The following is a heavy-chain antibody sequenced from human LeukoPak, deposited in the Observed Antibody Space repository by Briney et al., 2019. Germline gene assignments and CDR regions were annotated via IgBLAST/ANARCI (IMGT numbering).Heavy chain of an antibody. Sequence: ASVKVSCKASGYTFTGYYMHWVRQAPGQGLEWMGWINPNSGGTNYAQKFQGRVTITADESTSTAYMELSSLRSEDTAVYYCASGGGITMIVVRAYYFDYWGQGTLVTVSS. CDR1: GYTFTGYY. V-gene: IGHV1-2*02. CDR3: ASGGGITMIVVRAYYFDY. D-gene: IGHD3-22*01. CDR2: INPNSGGT. J-gene: IGHJ4*02.